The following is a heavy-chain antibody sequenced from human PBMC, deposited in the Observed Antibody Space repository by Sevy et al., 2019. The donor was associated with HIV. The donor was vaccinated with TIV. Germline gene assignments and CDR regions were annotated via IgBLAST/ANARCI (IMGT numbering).Heavy chain of an antibody. CDR1: GFTFSNYA. Sequence: GWSLRLSCVASGFTFSNYAMSWVRQAPGKGLEWVSGFSANGGSTKYADSVKGRFTISRDNSKNTLYLQMNSLRAEDTAVYYCAKDRIWELGDAFDIWGQGTMVTVSS. J-gene: IGHJ3*02. CDR2: FSANGGST. V-gene: IGHV3-23*01. D-gene: IGHD1-26*01. CDR3: AKDRIWELGDAFDI.